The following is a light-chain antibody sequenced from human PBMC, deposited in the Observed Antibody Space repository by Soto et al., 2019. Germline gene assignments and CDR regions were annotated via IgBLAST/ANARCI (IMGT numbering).Light chain of an antibody. Sequence: EMVLTQSPGTLDWSVGEGATLFCRASHIVSNSLAWYQQKPGQAPRLLIYAASTRATGIPDRFSGSGSGTDFTFTISRLEPGDFAVYYCQQSGSSPWKFGQGTKVDIK. V-gene: IGKV3-20*01. CDR3: QQSGSSPWK. J-gene: IGKJ1*01. CDR2: AAS. CDR1: HIVSNS.